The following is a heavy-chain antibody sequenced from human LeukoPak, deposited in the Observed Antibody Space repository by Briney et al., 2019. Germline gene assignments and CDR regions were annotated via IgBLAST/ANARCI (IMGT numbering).Heavy chain of an antibody. Sequence: PSETLSLTCSVSGGSIRSSSYYWDWIRQPPGKGPEWIGSIYYSGSTYYNPSLKSRVTISVDTSKNQFSLKLSSVTAADTAVYCCARKDYGDFYFDHWGQGTLVTVSS. CDR1: GGSIRSSSYY. D-gene: IGHD4-17*01. CDR2: IYYSGST. CDR3: ARKDYGDFYFDH. V-gene: IGHV4-39*01. J-gene: IGHJ4*02.